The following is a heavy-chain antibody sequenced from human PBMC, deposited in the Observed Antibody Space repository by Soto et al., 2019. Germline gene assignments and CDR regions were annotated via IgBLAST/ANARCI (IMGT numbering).Heavy chain of an antibody. V-gene: IGHV3-30-3*01. CDR2: ISYDGSNK. CDR1: GITFSSYA. Sequence: QVQLVESGGGVVQPGRSLRLSCAASGITFSSYAMHWVRQAPGKGLEWVAVISYDGSNKNHADSVKGRFTISRDNSKNTLYVQMNSLSAEDTAVYYCARGAFYGSGGFDYWGQGTLVTVSS. D-gene: IGHD6-19*01. CDR3: ARGAFYGSGGFDY. J-gene: IGHJ4*02.